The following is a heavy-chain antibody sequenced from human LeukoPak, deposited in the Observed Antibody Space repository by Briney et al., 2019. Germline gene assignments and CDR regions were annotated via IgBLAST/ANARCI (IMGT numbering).Heavy chain of an antibody. CDR2: ISSSGSTI. Sequence: GGSLRLSCAASGFTFSSYEMNWGRQAPGKGLEWVSYISSSGSTIYYADSVKGRFTISRDNAKNSLYLQMNSLRAEDTAVYYCARGDGYNLGDYWGQGTLVTVSS. CDR3: ARGDGYNLGDY. D-gene: IGHD5-24*01. V-gene: IGHV3-48*03. CDR1: GFTFSSYE. J-gene: IGHJ4*02.